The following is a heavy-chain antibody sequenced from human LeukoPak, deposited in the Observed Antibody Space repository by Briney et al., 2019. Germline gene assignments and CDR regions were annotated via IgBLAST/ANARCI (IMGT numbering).Heavy chain of an antibody. CDR3: ARGSAVAGTGDY. CDR2: ISSSGSTI. J-gene: IGHJ4*02. D-gene: IGHD6-19*01. Sequence: GGSLRLSCAASGFTFSSYEMNWVRQAPGKGLEWVSYISSSGSTIYYADSVKGRFTISRDNAKNSLYLQMNSLRAEDTAVYYCARGSAVAGTGDYWGQGTLVTVSS. CDR1: GFTFSSYE. V-gene: IGHV3-48*03.